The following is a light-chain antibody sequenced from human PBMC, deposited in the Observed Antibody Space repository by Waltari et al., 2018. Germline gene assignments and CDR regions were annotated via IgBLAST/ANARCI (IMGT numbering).Light chain of an antibody. CDR3: QQSYSSPRT. J-gene: IGKJ1*01. CDR1: QSISTY. V-gene: IGKV1-39*01. CDR2: AAS. Sequence: DIQMTQSPSSLSASVGDRVTITCRASQSISTYLNWYQQKPGKAPKLLICAASILQSGVPSRFNGSGSGTDFTLTISSLQPEDFATFYCQQSYSSPRTFGQGTKVEIK.